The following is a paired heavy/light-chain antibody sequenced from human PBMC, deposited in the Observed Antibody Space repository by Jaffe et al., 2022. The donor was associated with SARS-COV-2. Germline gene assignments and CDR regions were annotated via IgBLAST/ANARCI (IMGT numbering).Light chain of an antibody. CDR2: KVS. J-gene: IGKJ3*01. Sequence: DVQMTQSPSSLSASVGDRVTITCRASQEIREWLAWYQQKPGKAPRLLIYKVSTLQTGVPSRFSGRGSGTEFTLTISSLQPDDFAIYFCHHYNIDSAFGPGTTVEVK. CDR1: QEIREW. CDR3: HHYNIDSA. V-gene: IGKV1-5*03.
Heavy chain of an antibody. CDR1: GFSFEDHG. CDR3: AKGSYYDRAGYPFDH. Sequence: EVQLVESGGGLVQPGRSLRLSCVASGFSFEDHGMHWVRQVPGKGLEWVSGINWNSDSKGYVDSVKGRFIISRDNAKNSLHLQMDSLKDEDTGVYFCAKGSYYDRAGYPFDHWGQGTLVTVSS. D-gene: IGHD3-16*01. CDR2: INWNSDSK. J-gene: IGHJ4*02. V-gene: IGHV3-9*01.